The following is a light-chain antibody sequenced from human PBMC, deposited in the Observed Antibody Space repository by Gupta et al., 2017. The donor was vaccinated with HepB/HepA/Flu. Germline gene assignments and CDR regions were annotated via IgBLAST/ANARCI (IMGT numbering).Light chain of an antibody. J-gene: IGKJ3*01. CDR3: QQSYSTWV. Sequence: DIQMTQSPSSLSASVGDRVTITCRASQRISSYLDWYQQKPAKAPKLLIYAASRGQSGVPSRFSGSGYVTDFTLTSSRRQPEDFASYYGQQSYSTWVFGHGTKVDIK. CDR2: AAS. V-gene: IGKV1-39*01. CDR1: QRISSY.